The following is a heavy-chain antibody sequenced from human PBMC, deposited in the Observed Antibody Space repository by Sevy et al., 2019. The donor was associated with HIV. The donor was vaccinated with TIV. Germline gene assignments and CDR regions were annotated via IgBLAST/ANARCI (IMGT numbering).Heavy chain of an antibody. J-gene: IGHJ4*02. CDR3: ARAVAGVYYFDY. CDR2: SYYRSTWHK. Sequence: SQTLSLTCVISGDSVSRNGAAWNWIRQSPSRGLEWLGRSYYRSTWHKDYAISVKSRLTITPDTSKNQFFLHLNSVTPEDTAMYYCARAVAGVYYFDYWGQGTLVTVSS. CDR1: GDSVSRNGAA. V-gene: IGHV6-1*01. D-gene: IGHD6-19*01.